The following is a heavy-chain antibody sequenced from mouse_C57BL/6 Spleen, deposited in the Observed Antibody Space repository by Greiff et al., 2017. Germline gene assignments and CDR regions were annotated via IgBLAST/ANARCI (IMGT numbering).Heavy chain of an antibody. CDR3: ARDMGKRGFGY. V-gene: IGHV3-6*01. CDR1: GYSFTSGFS. D-gene: IGHD1-1*02. J-gene: IGHJ3*01. Sequence: EPGPGLVKPSHSLSLTCPATGYSFTSGFSRTWTRRFPGNKLEWMANLSYNGSNNYNPSLKNGISITRDTSKNQFFLKLNSVTTEDTATYYCARDMGKRGFGYRGQGALVTASA. CDR2: LSYNGSN.